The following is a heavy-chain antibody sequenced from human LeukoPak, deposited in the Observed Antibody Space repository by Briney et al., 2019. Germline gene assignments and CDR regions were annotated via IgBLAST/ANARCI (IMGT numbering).Heavy chain of an antibody. CDR3: ARAFDN. J-gene: IGHJ4*02. V-gene: IGHV3-48*02. CDR2: ISSSSNTM. Sequence: SGGSLRLSCAASGFTFSMDGMNWVRQAPGKGLEWVSYISSSSNTMYYADSVKGRFTISRDNAKNSLYLQMNSLRDEDTAVYYCARAFDNWGQGTLVAVSS. CDR1: GFTFSMDG.